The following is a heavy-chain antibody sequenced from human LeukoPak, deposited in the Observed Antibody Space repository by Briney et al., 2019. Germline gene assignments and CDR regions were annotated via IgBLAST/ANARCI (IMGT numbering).Heavy chain of an antibody. J-gene: IGHJ4*02. V-gene: IGHV3-48*01. CDR2: ISSSSSTI. Sequence: PGGSLRLSCAPSGFTFCSYSMNCVRQAPGEGLGWVSYISSSSSTIYYDDSVKGRFTISRDNAKNSLYLQMNSLRAEDTAVYYCARGHGSGSYYPDYWGQGTLVTVSS. D-gene: IGHD3-10*01. CDR3: ARGHGSGSYYPDY. CDR1: GFTFCSYS.